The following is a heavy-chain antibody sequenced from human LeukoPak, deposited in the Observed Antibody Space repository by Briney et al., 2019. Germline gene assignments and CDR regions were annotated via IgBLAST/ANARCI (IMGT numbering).Heavy chain of an antibody. CDR1: GFTFSSYG. V-gene: IGHV3-30*18. D-gene: IGHD3-10*01. CDR2: ISYDGSNK. J-gene: IGHJ4*02. Sequence: PGRSLRLSCAASGFTFSSYGMHWVRQAPGKGLEWVAVISYDGSNKYYADSVKGRFTISRDNSKNTLYLQMNSLRAEDTAVYYCAKDRDVYGSGSYYSGLGFNYFDYWGQGTLVTVSS. CDR3: AKDRDVYGSGSYYSGLGFNYFDY.